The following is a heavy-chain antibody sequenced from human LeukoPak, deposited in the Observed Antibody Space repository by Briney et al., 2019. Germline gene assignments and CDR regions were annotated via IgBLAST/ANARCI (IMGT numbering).Heavy chain of an antibody. D-gene: IGHD3-10*01. CDR3: ARELAGHYYGSGSSFDY. CDR2: ISYDGSNK. J-gene: IGHJ4*02. CDR1: GFTFSSYG. Sequence: GGSLRLSCAASGFTFSSYGMHWVRQAPGKGLEWVAVISYDGSNKYYADSVKGRFTISRDNSKNTLYLQMNSLRAEDTAVYYCARELAGHYYGSGSSFDYWGQGTLVTVSS. V-gene: IGHV3-33*05.